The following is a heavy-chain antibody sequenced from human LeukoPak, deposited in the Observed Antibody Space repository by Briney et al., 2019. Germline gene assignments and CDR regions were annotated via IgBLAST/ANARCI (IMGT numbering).Heavy chain of an antibody. CDR3: ARGQGDYHFDY. Sequence: ASVKVSCKASGYTFTGYYMHWVRQAPGQGLEWMGWINPNSGGTNYAQKFQGRVTMSRDTSISTAYMELSSLTSDDTAVYYCARGQGDYHFDYWGQGTLVTVSS. J-gene: IGHJ4*02. CDR2: INPNSGGT. D-gene: IGHD4-17*01. V-gene: IGHV1-2*02. CDR1: GYTFTGYY.